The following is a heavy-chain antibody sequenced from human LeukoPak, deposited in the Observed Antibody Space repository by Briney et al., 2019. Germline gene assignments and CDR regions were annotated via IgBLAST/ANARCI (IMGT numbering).Heavy chain of an antibody. J-gene: IGHJ6*03. CDR2: INTHGSST. CDR1: GFAFSNYW. V-gene: IGHV3-74*01. Sequence: GGPLRISCAASGFAFSNYWLHWVRQAPGKGLEWVARINTHGSSTNYADSVKGRFTISRDNAKNTLYLQMTSLSAEDTAVYYALAGYYYYYMDVWGKGTTVTVSS. D-gene: IGHD3-16*01. CDR3: LAGYYYYYMDV.